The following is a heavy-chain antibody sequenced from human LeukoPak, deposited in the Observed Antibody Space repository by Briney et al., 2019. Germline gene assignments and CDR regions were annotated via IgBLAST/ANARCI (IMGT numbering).Heavy chain of an antibody. J-gene: IGHJ5*02. CDR1: GGSISSGGYS. D-gene: IGHD3-16*01. Sequence: SQTLSLTCAVSGGSISSGGYSWSWIRQPPGKGLEWIGYIYHSGSTYYNPSLKSRVTISVDRSKNQFSLKLSSVTAADTAVYYCARAAPGGMDWFDPWGQGTLVTVSS. CDR2: IYHSGST. V-gene: IGHV4-30-2*01. CDR3: ARAAPGGMDWFDP.